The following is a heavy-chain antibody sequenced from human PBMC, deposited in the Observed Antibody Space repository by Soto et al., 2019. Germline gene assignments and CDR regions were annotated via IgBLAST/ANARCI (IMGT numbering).Heavy chain of an antibody. Sequence: SGPTLVNPTQTLTLTCTFSGFSLSTSGMCVSWIRQPPGKALEWLALIDWDDDKYYSTSLKTRLTISKDTSKNQVVLTMTNMDPVDTATYYCARIPYYFWSGPKGYYGMDVWGQGTTVTVSS. D-gene: IGHD3-3*01. J-gene: IGHJ6*02. CDR3: ARIPYYFWSGPKGYYGMDV. CDR1: GFSLSTSGMC. V-gene: IGHV2-70*01. CDR2: IDWDDDK.